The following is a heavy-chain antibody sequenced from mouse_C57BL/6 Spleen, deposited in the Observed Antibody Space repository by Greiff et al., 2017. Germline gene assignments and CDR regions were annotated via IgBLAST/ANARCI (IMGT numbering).Heavy chain of an antibody. Sequence: VQLQQSGAELVKPGASVKISCKASGYAFSSYWMNWVKQRPGKGLAWIGQIYPGDGDTNYNGKFKGKATLTADKSSSTAYMQLSSLTSEDSAVYFCARRNYVYAMDYWGQGTSVTVSS. V-gene: IGHV1-80*01. CDR2: IYPGDGDT. D-gene: IGHD2-4*01. CDR1: GYAFSSYW. J-gene: IGHJ4*01. CDR3: ARRNYVYAMDY.